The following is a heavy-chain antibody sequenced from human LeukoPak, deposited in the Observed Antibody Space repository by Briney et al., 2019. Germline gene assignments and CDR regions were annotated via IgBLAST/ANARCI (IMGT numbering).Heavy chain of an antibody. J-gene: IGHJ4*02. CDR3: ARVEMATMGPVEDY. CDR2: TYSGGST. D-gene: IGHD5-24*01. Sequence: GGSLRLSCAASGFTVSSNYMSWVRQAPGKGLEWVSVTYSGGSTYYADSVKGRFTISRDNSKNTLYLQMNSLRAEDTAVYYCARVEMATMGPVEDYWGQGTLVTVSS. CDR1: GFTVSSNY. V-gene: IGHV3-66*01.